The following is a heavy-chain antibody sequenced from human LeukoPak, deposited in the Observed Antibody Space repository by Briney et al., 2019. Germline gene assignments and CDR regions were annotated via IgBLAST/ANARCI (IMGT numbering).Heavy chain of an antibody. J-gene: IGHJ5*02. CDR2: INPNSGGT. Sequence: GASVKVSCKASGYTFTGYYMHWARRAPGQGLEWMGWINPNSGGTNYAQKFQGRVTMTRDTSFSTAYMELSRLRSDDTAVYYCARDQGSSWYTGGWFDPWGQGTLVTVSS. CDR1: GYTFTGYY. CDR3: ARDQGSSWYTGGWFDP. V-gene: IGHV1-2*02. D-gene: IGHD6-13*01.